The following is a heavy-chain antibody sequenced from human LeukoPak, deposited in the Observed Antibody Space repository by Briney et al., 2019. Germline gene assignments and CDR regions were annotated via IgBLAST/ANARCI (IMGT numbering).Heavy chain of an antibody. V-gene: IGHV3-74*01. CDR2: INTDGSST. J-gene: IGHJ4*02. Sequence: GGSLRLSCTASGFTFSSYWMHWVRQAPGKGLVWVSRINTDGSSTSYADSVKGRFTISRDNAKNTLYLQMNSLRDEDTAVYYCARGRYCTSTSCYILDYWGQGTLVTVSS. D-gene: IGHD2-2*02. CDR3: ARGRYCTSTSCYILDY. CDR1: GFTFSSYW.